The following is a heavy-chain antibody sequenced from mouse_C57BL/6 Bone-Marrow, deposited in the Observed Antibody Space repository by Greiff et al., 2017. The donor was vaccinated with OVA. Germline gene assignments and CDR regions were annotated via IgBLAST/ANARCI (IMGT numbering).Heavy chain of an antibody. Sequence: EVQLQQSGAELVRPGASVKLSCTASGFNIKDDYMHWVKQRPEQGLEWIGWIDPENGDTEYASKFQGKATITADTSSTTPYLQLSSLTSEDTAVYYCTSYGNFDYWGQGTTLTVSS. V-gene: IGHV14-4*01. CDR3: TSYGNFDY. J-gene: IGHJ2*01. CDR1: GFNIKDDY. CDR2: IDPENGDT. D-gene: IGHD2-1*01.